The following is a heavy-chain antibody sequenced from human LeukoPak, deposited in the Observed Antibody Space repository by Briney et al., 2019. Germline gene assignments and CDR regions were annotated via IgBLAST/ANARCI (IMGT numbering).Heavy chain of an antibody. Sequence: PETLSLTCTASGGSISSSSYYWGWIRQPPGKGRDWMGCIYYRGSTYYNPSRKSRVTISVDTAKNQFSPKLSSVTAADTAVYYCARHKRDILTGPQHYYYMDVWGKGTTATISS. CDR1: GGSISSSSYY. J-gene: IGHJ6*03. CDR3: ARHKRDILTGPQHYYYMDV. D-gene: IGHD3-9*01. CDR2: IYYRGST. V-gene: IGHV4-39*01.